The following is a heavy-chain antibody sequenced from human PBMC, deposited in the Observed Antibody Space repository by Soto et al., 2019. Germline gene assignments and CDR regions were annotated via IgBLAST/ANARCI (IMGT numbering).Heavy chain of an antibody. Sequence: QLQLQESGPGLVKPSETLSLTCTVSGDSISSSSYYWDWIRQHPGKGLEWIGRIYYSGSNYYNPYFKSRFSISVDTSKNQFSLNLRSVTAADTGVYYCARLELYSSAWRAVKRFDPWGQGTLVTVSS. CDR1: GDSISSSSYY. D-gene: IGHD6-25*01. CDR3: ARLELYSSAWRAVKRFDP. V-gene: IGHV4-39*01. CDR2: IYYSGSN. J-gene: IGHJ5*02.